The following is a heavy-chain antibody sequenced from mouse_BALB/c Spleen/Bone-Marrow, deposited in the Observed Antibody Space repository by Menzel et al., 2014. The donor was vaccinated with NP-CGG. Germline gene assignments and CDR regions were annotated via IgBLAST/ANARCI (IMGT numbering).Heavy chain of an antibody. CDR3: AFYYYGSSLFAY. V-gene: IGHV14-3*02. CDR2: IDPANGNT. J-gene: IGHJ3*01. Sequence: EVKVEESGAELVKPGASVKLSCTASGFNIKDTYMHWVKQRSEQGLEWIGRIDPANGNTKYDPKFQGKATITADTSSNTAYLQLSSLTSEDTAVYYCAFYYYGSSLFAYWGQGTLVTVSA. CDR1: GFNIKDTY. D-gene: IGHD1-1*01.